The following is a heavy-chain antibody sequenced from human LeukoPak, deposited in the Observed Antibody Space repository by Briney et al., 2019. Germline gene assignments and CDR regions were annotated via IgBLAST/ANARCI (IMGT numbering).Heavy chain of an antibody. J-gene: IGHJ4*02. CDR1: GGPFSGYF. CDR2: IHNSGTT. CDR3: ARRYYYNLGSFPFDF. Sequence: PSETLSLACAVSGGPFSGYFWSWIRQSSGKGLEWIGEIHNSGTTNYNPSLNSRVTISEDTSKNQFYLNLSSVTAADTAVYYCARRYYYNLGSFPFDFWGQGTLVTVSS. V-gene: IGHV4-34*01. D-gene: IGHD3-10*01.